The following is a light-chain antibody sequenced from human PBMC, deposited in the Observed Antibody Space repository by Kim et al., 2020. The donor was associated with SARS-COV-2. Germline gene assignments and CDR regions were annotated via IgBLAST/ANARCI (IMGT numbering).Light chain of an antibody. Sequence: PGERATLSGGASQSVSSRYLAWYQQKPGLAPRLLMYDASSRATGIPDRFSGSGSGTDFTLTISRLEPEDFAVYYCQQRSNWPPITFGQGTRLEIK. CDR2: DAS. CDR3: QQRSNWPPIT. V-gene: IGKV3D-20*02. J-gene: IGKJ5*01. CDR1: QSVSSRY.